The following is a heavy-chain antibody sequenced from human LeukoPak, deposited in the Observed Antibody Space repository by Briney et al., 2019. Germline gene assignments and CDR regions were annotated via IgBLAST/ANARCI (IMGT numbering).Heavy chain of an antibody. CDR3: ARDRIAAGTYYYYGMDV. CDR1: GYTFTGYY. V-gene: IGHV1-2*06. J-gene: IGHJ6*02. CDR2: INPNSGGT. D-gene: IGHD6-13*01. Sequence: GASVKVSCKASGYTFTGYYMHWVRQAPGQGLEWMGRINPNSGGTNYAQKFQGRVTMTRDTSISTAYMELSRLRSDDTAVYYCARDRIAAGTYYYYGMDVWGQGTTVTVSS.